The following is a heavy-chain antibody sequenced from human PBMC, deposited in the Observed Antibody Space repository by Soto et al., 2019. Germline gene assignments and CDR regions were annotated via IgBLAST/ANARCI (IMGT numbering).Heavy chain of an antibody. V-gene: IGHV1-69*06. J-gene: IGHJ4*02. CDR1: GGTFNNYV. Sequence: SVKVSCKASGGTFNNYVINWVRQAPGQGLEWMAGIILIFGTPNYAQKFQGRVTITADKSTSTAYMELNSLRSEDTAVYYCAGRCDGTNCLAHFDYWGQGTLVTVSS. D-gene: IGHD2-2*01. CDR3: AGRCDGTNCLAHFDY. CDR2: IILIFGTP.